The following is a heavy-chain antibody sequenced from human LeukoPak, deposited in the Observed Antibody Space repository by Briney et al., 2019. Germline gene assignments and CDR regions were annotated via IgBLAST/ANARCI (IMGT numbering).Heavy chain of an antibody. J-gene: IGHJ4*02. V-gene: IGHV1-46*01. CDR3: ATQYGSDAYYFDY. Sequence: ASVKVSCKASGYTFTSYYMHWVRQAPGQGLEWMGIINPSGGSTSYAQKFQGRVTMTRDTSTSTVYMELSSLRSEGTAVYYCATQYGSDAYYFDYWGQGTLVTVSS. CDR2: INPSGGST. D-gene: IGHD3-10*01. CDR1: GYTFTSYY.